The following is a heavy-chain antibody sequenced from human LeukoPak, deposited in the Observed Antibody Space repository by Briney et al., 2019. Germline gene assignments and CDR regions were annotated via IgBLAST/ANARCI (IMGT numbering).Heavy chain of an antibody. Sequence: SGGSLRLSCAASGVMFSTYEMNWVRQAPGRGLEWLSYISYNGRLIYYADSVKGRFTISRDNAKNSLYLQMDSLRVEDTAVYCCARDGRWINYYDGSSPVWGRGTLVTVSS. V-gene: IGHV3-48*03. CDR1: GVMFSTYE. J-gene: IGHJ4*02. CDR2: ISYNGRLI. D-gene: IGHD3-22*01. CDR3: ARDGRWINYYDGSSPV.